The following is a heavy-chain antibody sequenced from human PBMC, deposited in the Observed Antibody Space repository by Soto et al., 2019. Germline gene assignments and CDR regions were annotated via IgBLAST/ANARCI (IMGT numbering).Heavy chain of an antibody. CDR3: AGYSSSWSYNCFDP. V-gene: IGHV4-31*03. CDR1: GGSISSGGYY. Sequence: QVQLQESGPGLVKPSQTLSLTCTVSGGSISSGGYYWSWIRQHPGKGLEWIGYIYYSGSTYYNPSLKSRVTISVDTSKNQFSLKLSSVTAAHTAVYYCAGYSSSWSYNCFDPWGQGTLVTVSS. CDR2: IYYSGST. D-gene: IGHD6-13*01. J-gene: IGHJ5*02.